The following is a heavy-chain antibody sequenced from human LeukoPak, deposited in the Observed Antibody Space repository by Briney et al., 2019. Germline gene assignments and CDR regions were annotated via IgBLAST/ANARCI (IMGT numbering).Heavy chain of an antibody. V-gene: IGHV3-30*02. CDR1: GFTFSSYG. CDR2: IRYDGSNK. Sequence: GGSLRLSCAASGFTFSSYGMHWVRQAPGKGLEWVAFIRYDGSNKYYADSVKGRFTISRDNSKNTLYLQMNSLRAEDTAVYYCAKDRNKSIAARGAFDIWGQGTMVTVSS. J-gene: IGHJ3*02. CDR3: AKDRNKSIAARGAFDI. D-gene: IGHD6-6*01.